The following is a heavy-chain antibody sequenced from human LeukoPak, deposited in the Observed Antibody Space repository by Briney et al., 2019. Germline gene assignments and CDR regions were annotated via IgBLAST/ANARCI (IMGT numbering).Heavy chain of an antibody. V-gene: IGHV3-15*01. D-gene: IGHD1-26*01. CDR1: GLTFSNPS. CDR2: IKSRTDGGTA. CDR3: HTGVKWESQASDS. J-gene: IGHJ4*02. Sequence: AGGSLRLSSSASGLTFSNPSMSWVRQAPGKGLEWVGRIKSRTDGGTADYAAPVKGRFTSSRDDSDNMLYLQMNSLKTDDTAVYYCHTGVKWESQASDSWGQGALVTVSS.